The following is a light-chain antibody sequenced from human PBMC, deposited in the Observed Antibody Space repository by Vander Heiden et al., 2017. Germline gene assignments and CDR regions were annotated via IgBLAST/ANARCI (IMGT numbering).Light chain of an antibody. J-gene: IGKJ1*01. CDR1: QSVSSSY. V-gene: IGKV3-20*01. CDR2: GAS. CDR3: QQDGSSPET. Sequence: EIVSTQSPGTLSLSPGERATRSCRARQSVSSSYLAWYQQKPGQAPRLLIYGASSRATGIPDRFSGSGSGTDFTLTISRLEPEDFAVYYCQQDGSSPETFGQGTKVEIK.